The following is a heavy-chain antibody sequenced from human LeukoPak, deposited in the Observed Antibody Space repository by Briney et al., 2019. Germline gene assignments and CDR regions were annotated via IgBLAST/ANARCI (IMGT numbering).Heavy chain of an antibody. CDR1: GFTFSDYG. D-gene: IGHD6-25*01. J-gene: IGHJ4*02. CDR2: ISYDEANI. V-gene: IGHV3-30*03. CDR3: SSATSMTTITTDY. Sequence: GGSLRLSCAASGFTFSDYGMHWVRQAPGKGLEWLAVISYDEANIYYADSVKGRFTISRDNSKNTVFLQVNSLRVEDTAIYYCSSATSMTTITTDYWGQGTLVTVSS.